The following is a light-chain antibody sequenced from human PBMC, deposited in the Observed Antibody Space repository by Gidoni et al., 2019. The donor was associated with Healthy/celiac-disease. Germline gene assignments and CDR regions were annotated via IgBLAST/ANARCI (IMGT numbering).Light chain of an antibody. CDR1: SSDVGGYNY. CDR3: SSYTSSSTSVV. J-gene: IGLJ2*01. CDR2: DVS. Sequence: QSALTQPASVSGSPGQSITISCTGTSSDVGGYNYISWYQQHPGKATKLMIYDVSNRPSGFSNRFSGSKSGNTASLTISGLQADDEADYYGSSYTSSSTSVVFGGGTKLTVL. V-gene: IGLV2-14*01.